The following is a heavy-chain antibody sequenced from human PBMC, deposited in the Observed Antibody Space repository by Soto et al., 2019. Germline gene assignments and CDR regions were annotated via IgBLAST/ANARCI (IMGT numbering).Heavy chain of an antibody. CDR1: GGTFSSYA. V-gene: IGHV1-69*13. J-gene: IGHJ4*02. Sequence: SVKVSCKASGGTFSSYAISWVRQAPGQGLEWMGGIIPIFGTANYAQKFQGRVTITADESTSTAYMELSSLRSEDTAVYYCARDLRNGYYDSSGYFDYWGQGTLVTV. D-gene: IGHD3-22*01. CDR3: ARDLRNGYYDSSGYFDY. CDR2: IIPIFGTA.